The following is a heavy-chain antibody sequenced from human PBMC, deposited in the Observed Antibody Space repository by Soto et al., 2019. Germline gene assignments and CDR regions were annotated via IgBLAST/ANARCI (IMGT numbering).Heavy chain of an antibody. CDR3: ARVPKGGFDP. D-gene: IGHD3-16*01. CDR1: GYSISSGYF. CDR2: VYHTGTT. J-gene: IGHJ5*02. V-gene: IGHV4-38-2*01. Sequence: SETLSLTCAVSGYSISSGYFWAWIRQPPGKGLEWIGNVYHTGTTYYNPSLKSRVTISVDTSKNQFSLNLNFVAAADTALYYCARVPKGGFDPWGQGTLVTLSS.